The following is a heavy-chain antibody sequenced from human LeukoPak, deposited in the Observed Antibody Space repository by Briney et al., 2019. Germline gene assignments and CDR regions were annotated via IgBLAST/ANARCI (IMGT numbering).Heavy chain of an antibody. CDR1: GFTFSSYA. J-gene: IGHJ4*02. Sequence: GGSLRLSCAASGFTFSSYAMSWVRQAPGRGLEWVSAFGGGSSSTYYADSVKGRFTISRDNGKNSLYLHMSSLRAEDTAVYYCARDPPALEDFDYWGQGTQVTVSS. CDR3: ARDPPALEDFDY. CDR2: FGGGSSST. V-gene: IGHV3-23*01.